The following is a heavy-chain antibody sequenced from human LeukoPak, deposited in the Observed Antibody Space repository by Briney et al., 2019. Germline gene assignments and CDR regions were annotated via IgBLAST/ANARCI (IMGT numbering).Heavy chain of an antibody. D-gene: IGHD3-10*01. CDR3: ARQTGSGLFSLP. CDR1: GDSISSSNCY. V-gene: IGHV4-39*01. Sequence: PSETLSLTCTVSGDSISSSNCYWGWIRQPPGKGLEWIGSIYFRGGTYYNASLKSRVTISVDTSKNQFSLKLSSVTAADTAVYYCARQTGSGLFSLPGGQGTLVTVSS. J-gene: IGHJ4*02. CDR2: IYFRGGT.